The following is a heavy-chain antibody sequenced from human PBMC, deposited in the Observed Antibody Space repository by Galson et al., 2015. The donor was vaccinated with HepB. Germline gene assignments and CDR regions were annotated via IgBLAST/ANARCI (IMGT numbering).Heavy chain of an antibody. J-gene: IGHJ4*02. CDR1: GFSLSTSGVA. CDR3: AHSRRRGREGCSGASYYAHY. Sequence: PALVKPTQTLTLTCTFSGFSLSTSGVAVGWIRQPPGKALEWRAILYWDDDKRYSPSLKTRLTITKDTSKNQVVLTMTNMDPVDTATYYCAHSRRRGREGCSGASYYAHYWVQGTLVTVAS. D-gene: IGHD2-15*01. V-gene: IGHV2-5*02. CDR2: LYWDDDK.